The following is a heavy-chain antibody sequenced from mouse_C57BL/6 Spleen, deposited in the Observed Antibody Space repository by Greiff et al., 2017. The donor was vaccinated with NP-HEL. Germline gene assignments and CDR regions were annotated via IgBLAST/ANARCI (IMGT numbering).Heavy chain of an antibody. Sequence: EVQVVESGGGLVKPGGSLKLSCAASGFTFSDYGMHWVRQAPEQGLEWVAYISSGSSTIYYADTVKGRFTISRDNAKNTLFLQMTSLRSEDTAMYYCARMKGRNYFDYWGQGTTLTVSS. CDR3: ARMKGRNYFDY. CDR1: GFTFSDYG. CDR2: ISSGSSTI. V-gene: IGHV5-17*01. J-gene: IGHJ2*01. D-gene: IGHD1-1*01.